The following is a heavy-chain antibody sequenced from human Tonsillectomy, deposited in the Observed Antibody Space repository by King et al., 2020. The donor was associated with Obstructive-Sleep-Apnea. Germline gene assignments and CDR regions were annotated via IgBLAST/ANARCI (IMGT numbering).Heavy chain of an antibody. CDR3: ARLDWGIDAFDI. J-gene: IGHJ3*02. CDR1: GGSISSYY. D-gene: IGHD7-27*01. Sequence: QLQESGPGLVKPSETLSLTCTVSGGSISSYYWSWIRQPPGKGLEWIGYIYYSGSTNYNPPLKSRVTISVDTSKNQFSLKLSSVTAADPAVYYCARLDWGIDAFDIWGQGTMVTVSS. CDR2: IYYSGST. V-gene: IGHV4-59*08.